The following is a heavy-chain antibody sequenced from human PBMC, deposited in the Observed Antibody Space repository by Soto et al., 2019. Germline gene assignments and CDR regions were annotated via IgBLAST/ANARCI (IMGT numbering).Heavy chain of an antibody. Sequence: QVQLQESGPGLVKPSQTLSLTCTVSGGSISSCDYSWTWIRQPPGKGLEWIGYIYYSGSTYYNPSLKSRVTISVDTSKNQFSLKLSSVTAADTAVYYCARDRRKSGNSLTDWGQGTLVTVSS. J-gene: IGHJ4*02. V-gene: IGHV4-30-4*01. CDR2: IYYSGST. CDR1: GGSISSCDYS. CDR3: ARDRRKSGNSLTD. D-gene: IGHD2-15*01.